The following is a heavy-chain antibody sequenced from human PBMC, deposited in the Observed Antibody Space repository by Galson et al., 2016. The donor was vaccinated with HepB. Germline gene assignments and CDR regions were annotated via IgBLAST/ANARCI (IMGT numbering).Heavy chain of an antibody. CDR2: IKQDGSEK. CDR1: GFTFSDHW. Sequence: SLRLSCAASGFTFSDHWMSWVRQAPGKGLEWVANIKQDGSEKYYVDSVKGRFTISRDNAKKSLYVQMNSLRAEDTAVYYCAREVGYCSGGACREYGMDVWGQGTTVTVSS. CDR3: AREVGYCSGGACREYGMDV. V-gene: IGHV3-7*01. J-gene: IGHJ6*02. D-gene: IGHD2-15*01.